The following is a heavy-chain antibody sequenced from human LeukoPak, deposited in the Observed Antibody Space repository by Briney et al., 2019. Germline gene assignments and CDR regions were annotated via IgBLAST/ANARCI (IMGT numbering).Heavy chain of an antibody. CDR3: AKALLVVVITSSQDY. CDR2: ISSSSSTI. Sequence: PGGSLRLSCAASGFTFSSYSMNWVRRAPGKGLEWVSYISSSSSTIYYADSVKGRFTISRDNAKTSLYLQMNSLRAEDTAVYYCAKALLVVVITSSQDYWGQGTLVTVSS. V-gene: IGHV3-48*01. CDR1: GFTFSSYS. J-gene: IGHJ4*02. D-gene: IGHD3-22*01.